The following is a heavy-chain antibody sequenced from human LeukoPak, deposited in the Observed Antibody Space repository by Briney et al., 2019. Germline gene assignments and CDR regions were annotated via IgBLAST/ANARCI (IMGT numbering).Heavy chain of an antibody. D-gene: IGHD2-21*02. J-gene: IGHJ4*02. Sequence: PGRSLRLSCTASGFTFSSYWMNWVRQAPGKGLEWVSSISSSSSYIYYADSVKGRFTISRDNAKNSLYLQMNSLRAEDTAVYYCARDFRPSTIVVVTAPFDYWGQGTLVTVSS. V-gene: IGHV3-21*01. CDR3: ARDFRPSTIVVVTAPFDY. CDR1: GFTFSSYW. CDR2: ISSSSSYI.